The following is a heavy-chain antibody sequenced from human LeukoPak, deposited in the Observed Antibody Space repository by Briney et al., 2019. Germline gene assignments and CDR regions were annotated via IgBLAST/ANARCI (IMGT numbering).Heavy chain of an antibody. CDR3: ARVMSGYSYGIFDY. Sequence: SETLSLTCAVSGGSISSGGYSWSWIRQPPGKGLEWIGYIYHSGSTYYNPSLKSRVTISVDRSKNQFSLKLSSVTAADTAVYYCARVMSGYSYGIFDYWGQGTLVTVSS. D-gene: IGHD5-18*01. J-gene: IGHJ4*02. CDR1: GGSISSGGYS. V-gene: IGHV4-30-2*01. CDR2: IYHSGST.